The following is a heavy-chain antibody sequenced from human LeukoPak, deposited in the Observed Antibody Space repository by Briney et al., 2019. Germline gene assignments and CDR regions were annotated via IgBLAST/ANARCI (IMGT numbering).Heavy chain of an antibody. CDR2: ISYSGST. J-gene: IGHJ4*02. D-gene: IGHD1-1*01. Sequence: PSETPSLTCTVSGGSISFYHWSWIRQPPGKGLEWIGYISYSGSTNYNPSLKSRVTISLDTSKNQFSLRLSSVTAADTAVYYCARHGTFPQFGYWGQGTLVTVSS. CDR1: GGSISFYH. V-gene: IGHV4-59*08. CDR3: ARHGTFPQFGY.